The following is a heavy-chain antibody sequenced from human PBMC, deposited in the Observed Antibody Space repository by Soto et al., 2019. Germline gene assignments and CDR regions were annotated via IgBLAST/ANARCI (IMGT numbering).Heavy chain of an antibody. J-gene: IGHJ6*02. CDR2: IIPIFGTA. Sequence: SVKVSCKASGGTFSSYAISWVRQAPGQGLEWMGGIIPIFGTANYAQKFQGRVTITADKSTSTAYMELSSLRSEDTAVYYCARFDAGAYSSSWSGYYYYGMDVWGQGTTVTVSS. CDR1: GGTFSSYA. V-gene: IGHV1-69*06. D-gene: IGHD6-13*01. CDR3: ARFDAGAYSSSWSGYYYYGMDV.